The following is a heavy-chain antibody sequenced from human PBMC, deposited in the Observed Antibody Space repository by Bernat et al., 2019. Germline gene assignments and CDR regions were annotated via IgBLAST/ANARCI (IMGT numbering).Heavy chain of an antibody. V-gene: IGHV4-4*02. J-gene: IGHJ6*02. CDR2: IYHSGST. D-gene: IGHD6-6*01. CDR1: GGSISSSNW. Sequence: QVQLQESGPGLVKPSGTLSLTCAVSGGSISSSNWWSWVRQPPGKGLEWIGEIYHSGSTNYNPSLKSRVTISVDKSKNQFSLKVSSVTAADTAVYYCARGDTNSSGYYYYGMDVWGQGTTVTVSS. CDR3: ARGDTNSSGYYYYGMDV.